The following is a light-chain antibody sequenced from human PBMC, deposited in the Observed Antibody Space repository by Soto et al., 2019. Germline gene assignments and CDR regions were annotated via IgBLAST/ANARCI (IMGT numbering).Light chain of an antibody. Sequence: QPVLTQPPSVSGAPGQRLTISCTGSSSNIGADYDVHWYQHLPGTAPKVLIYDNNNRPSGVPDRFSGSKSDTSASLAITGLQAEDEADYYCQSYDSSLSGVVFGGGTKLTVL. CDR1: SSNIGADYD. V-gene: IGLV1-40*01. CDR2: DNN. J-gene: IGLJ2*01. CDR3: QSYDSSLSGVV.